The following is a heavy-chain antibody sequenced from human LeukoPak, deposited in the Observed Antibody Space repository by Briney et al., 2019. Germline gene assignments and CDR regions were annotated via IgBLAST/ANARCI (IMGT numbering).Heavy chain of an antibody. CDR1: GYAFSSHW. J-gene: IGHJ4*02. CDR3: ARLSNWNHFDY. CDR2: TYPDDADT. V-gene: IGHV5-51*01. D-gene: IGHD1-1*01. Sequence: GESLKISCKGFGYAFSSHWIGWVRQKPGEGLEWVGITYPDDADTRYSPSFQGHVTISADKSVSTAYMQWSSLMTSDSAIYYCARLSNWNHFDYWGQGTLVTVSS.